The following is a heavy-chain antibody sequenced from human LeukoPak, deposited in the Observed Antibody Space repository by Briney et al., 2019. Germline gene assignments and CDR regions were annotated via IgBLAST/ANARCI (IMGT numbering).Heavy chain of an antibody. J-gene: IGHJ4*02. Sequence: SVKVSCKASGGTFSSYAISWVRQAPGQGLEWMGGIIPIFGTANYAQKFQGRVTITADESTSTAYMELSSLRSEDTAVYYCARYGGLWLVPNYFDYWGQGTLVTVSS. CDR2: IIPIFGTA. CDR1: GGTFSSYA. CDR3: ARYGGLWLVPNYFDY. V-gene: IGHV1-69*13. D-gene: IGHD4/OR15-4a*01.